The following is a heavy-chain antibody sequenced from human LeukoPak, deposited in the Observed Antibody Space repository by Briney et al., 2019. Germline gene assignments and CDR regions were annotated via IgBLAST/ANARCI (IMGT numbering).Heavy chain of an antibody. CDR1: GFTFSSYG. Sequence: GGSLRLSCAASGFTFSSYGMHWVRQAPGKGLEWVAVISYDGSNKYYADSVKGRFTISRDNSKNTLYLQMNSLRAEDTAVYYCAKGPYDFWSGYYTSYYYYYMDVWGKGTTVTVSS. CDR3: AKGPYDFWSGYYTSYYYYYMDV. CDR2: ISYDGSNK. V-gene: IGHV3-30*18. J-gene: IGHJ6*03. D-gene: IGHD3-3*01.